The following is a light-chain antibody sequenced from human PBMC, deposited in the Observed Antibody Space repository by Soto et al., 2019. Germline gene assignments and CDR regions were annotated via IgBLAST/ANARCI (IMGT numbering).Light chain of an antibody. J-gene: IGKJ5*01. CDR1: QSVTSSS. Sequence: ELVLTQFPGTQSLSPGQRATLSCRASQSVTSSSLAWYQQKVGRAPRVLIYGASNRATGIPDRFSGSGSGTDFTLTITRLEPEDFAVYYCQQYGSSPRTFGQGTRLEIK. CDR2: GAS. CDR3: QQYGSSPRT. V-gene: IGKV3-20*01.